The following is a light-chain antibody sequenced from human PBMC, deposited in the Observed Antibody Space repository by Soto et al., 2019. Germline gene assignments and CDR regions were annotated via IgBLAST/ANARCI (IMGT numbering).Light chain of an antibody. J-gene: IGLJ1*01. CDR2: GNS. V-gene: IGLV1-40*01. CDR3: QSYDTPVYV. Sequence: QSVLTQPPSVSGAPGQRVTISCTGSSSNIGAGYDVHWYQQLPGAAPKLLIYGNSNRPSGVPHRFSGSRSGTSASLAITGLQPEDEADYYCQSYDTPVYVFGGGTKLTVL. CDR1: SSNIGAGYD.